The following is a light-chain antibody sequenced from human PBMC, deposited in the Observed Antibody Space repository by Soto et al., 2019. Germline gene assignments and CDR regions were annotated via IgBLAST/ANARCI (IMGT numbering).Light chain of an antibody. CDR2: AES. J-gene: IGKJ4*01. CDR3: LQDDNYPLT. V-gene: IGKV1-6*01. Sequence: AIQMTQSPSSLSASVGDRVTITCRAIQGIRTDLGWYQKKPGKAPTLLIYAESSLQSGVPSRFSGSGSGTDFTLTISSLQPEDFATYSCLQDDNYPLTCGGGTKVEIK. CDR1: QGIRTD.